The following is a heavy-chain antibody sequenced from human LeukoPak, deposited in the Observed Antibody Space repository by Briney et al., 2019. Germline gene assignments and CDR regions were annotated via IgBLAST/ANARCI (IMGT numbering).Heavy chain of an antibody. J-gene: IGHJ3*02. CDR3: ASYSSGYYHDAFDI. D-gene: IGHD3-22*01. CDR1: GFTFSSYS. Sequence: GGSLSLSCAASGFTFSSYSMNWVRQAPGKGLEWVSYISSSSSTIYYADSVKGRFTISRDNAKNSLYLQMNSLRAEDTAVYYCASYSSGYYHDAFDIWDQGTMVTVSS. CDR2: ISSSSSTI. V-gene: IGHV3-48*01.